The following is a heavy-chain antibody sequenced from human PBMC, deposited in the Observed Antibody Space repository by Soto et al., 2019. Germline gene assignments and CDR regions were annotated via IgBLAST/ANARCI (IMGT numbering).Heavy chain of an antibody. CDR2: IDHGGNT. Sequence: PSETLSLTCAVHGGSFTGYYWSWIRQPPGKGLEWIGEIDHGGNTKYNPSLKSRVTISLDKSQNHFSLRLTSVTAADTALYYCASQQWRATNTPYYFDYWGQGTQVTVSS. CDR1: GGSFTGYY. J-gene: IGHJ4*02. V-gene: IGHV4-34*01. D-gene: IGHD6-19*01. CDR3: ASQQWRATNTPYYFDY.